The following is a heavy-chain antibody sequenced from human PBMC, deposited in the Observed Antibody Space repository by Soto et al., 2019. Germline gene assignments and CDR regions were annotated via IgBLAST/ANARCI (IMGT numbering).Heavy chain of an antibody. D-gene: IGHD2-21*02. J-gene: IGHJ4*02. CDR1: GGSFSGYY. Sequence: ETLSLTCALYGGSFSGYYWSWIRQPPGKGLEWIGEINHSGSTNYNPSLKSRVTISVDTSKNQFSLKLSSVTAADTAVYYCAGPSSDCGGDCYYFDYWGQGALVTVSS. V-gene: IGHV4-34*01. CDR2: INHSGST. CDR3: AGPSSDCGGDCYYFDY.